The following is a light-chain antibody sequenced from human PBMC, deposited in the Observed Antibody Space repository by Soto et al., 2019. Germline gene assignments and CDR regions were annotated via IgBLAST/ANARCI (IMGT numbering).Light chain of an antibody. CDR1: SSDVGSYNL. V-gene: IGLV2-23*02. J-gene: IGLJ1*01. Sequence: QSVLTQPASVSGSPGQSITISCTGTSSDVGSYNLVSWYQQHPGKAPKLMIYEVTKRPSGVSDRFSGSKSGNTASLTISGLQAEDEADYYCCSYVRSSTHVFGTGNKVTVL. CDR2: EVT. CDR3: CSYVRSSTHV.